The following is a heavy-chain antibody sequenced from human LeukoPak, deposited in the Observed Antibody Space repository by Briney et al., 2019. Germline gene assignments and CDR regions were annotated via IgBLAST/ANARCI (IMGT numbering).Heavy chain of an antibody. D-gene: IGHD1-26*01. CDR3: ASRSRNSGSYGSFDY. CDR1: GFTFSSYA. Sequence: GGSLRLSCAASGFTFSSYAMHWVRQAPGKGLEWVAVISYDGSNKYYADSVKGRFTISRDNSKNTLYLQMNSLRAEDTAVYYCASRSRNSGSYGSFDYWGQGTLVTVSS. V-gene: IGHV3-30-3*01. J-gene: IGHJ4*02. CDR2: ISYDGSNK.